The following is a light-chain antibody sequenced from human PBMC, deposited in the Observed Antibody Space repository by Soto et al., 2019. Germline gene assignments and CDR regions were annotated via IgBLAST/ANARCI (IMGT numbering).Light chain of an antibody. CDR3: QQYGSSPWT. CDR2: GAS. J-gene: IGKJ1*01. CDR1: QSVSSSY. Sequence: EIVLTQSPGTLSLSPGERATLSCRASQSVSSSYLAWYQQKPGQAPRLLIYGASSRATGIPDRFSGSGSGTDLTLTISRLEPEDVAVYYCQQYGSSPWTFGQGPKVEIK. V-gene: IGKV3-20*01.